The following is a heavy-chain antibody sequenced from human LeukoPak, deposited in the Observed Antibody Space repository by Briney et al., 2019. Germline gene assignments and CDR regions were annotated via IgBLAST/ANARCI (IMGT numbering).Heavy chain of an antibody. CDR3: ARGIGGYDILTGSLCY. Sequence: GGSLRLSCAASGFTFSSYEMNWVRQAPGKGLEWVSYISSSGSTIYYADSVKGRSTISRDNAKNSLYLQMNSLRAEDTAVYYCARGIGGYDILTGSLCYWGQGTLVTVSS. J-gene: IGHJ4*02. V-gene: IGHV3-48*03. CDR2: ISSSGSTI. CDR1: GFTFSSYE. D-gene: IGHD3-9*01.